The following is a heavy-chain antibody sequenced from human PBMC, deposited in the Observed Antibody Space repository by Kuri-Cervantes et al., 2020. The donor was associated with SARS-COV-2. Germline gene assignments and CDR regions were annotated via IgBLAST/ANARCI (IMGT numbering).Heavy chain of an antibody. Sequence: ETLSLTCTISGGSISSSSYYWGWIRQPPGKGLEWVSSISSSSSYIYYADSVKGRFTISRDNAKNSLYLQMNSLRAEDTAVYYCARWCGGSCSGLDVWGQGTTVTVSS. J-gene: IGHJ6*02. CDR1: GGSISSSS. CDR2: ISSSSSYI. V-gene: IGHV3-21*01. CDR3: ARWCGGSCSGLDV. D-gene: IGHD2-15*01.